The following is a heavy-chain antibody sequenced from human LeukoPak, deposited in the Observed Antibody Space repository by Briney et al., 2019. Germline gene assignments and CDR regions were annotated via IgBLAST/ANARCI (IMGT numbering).Heavy chain of an antibody. D-gene: IGHD5-24*01. CDR3: ARDFEMATITDAFDI. J-gene: IGHJ3*02. CDR1: GFTFRSYA. V-gene: IGHV3-30*04. Sequence: GGSLRLSCAASGFTFRSYAMHWVRQAPGKGLEWVAVISYDGSNKYYADSVKGRFTISRDNSKNTLYLQMNSLRAEDTAVYYCARDFEMATITDAFDIWGQGTMVTVSS. CDR2: ISYDGSNK.